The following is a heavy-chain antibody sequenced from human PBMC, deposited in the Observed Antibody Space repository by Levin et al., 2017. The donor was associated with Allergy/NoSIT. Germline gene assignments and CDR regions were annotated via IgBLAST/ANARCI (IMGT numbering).Heavy chain of an antibody. Sequence: SQTLSLTCAVSGGSISSGGYSWSWIRQPPGKGLEWIGNIYLSVSTYYNPSLKSRVTISVDRSKHQFSLNLSSVTAADTAVYYCARVAGYSYGYYFDYWGQGTLVTVSS. D-gene: IGHD5-18*01. J-gene: IGHJ4*02. CDR1: GGSISSGGYS. CDR3: ARVAGYSYGYYFDY. CDR2: IYLSVST. V-gene: IGHV4-30-2*01.